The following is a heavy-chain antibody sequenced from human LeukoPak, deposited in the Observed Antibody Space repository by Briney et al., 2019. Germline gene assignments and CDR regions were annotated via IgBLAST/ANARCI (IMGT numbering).Heavy chain of an antibody. CDR2: MNPNSGNT. Sequence: ASVKVSCKASGYTFTSYGINWVRQAPGQGLEWMGWMNPNSGNTGYAQKFQGRVTMTRNTSISTAYMELSSLRSEDTAVYYCARGRYDILTGHYYWGQGTLVTVSS. CDR1: GYTFTSYG. J-gene: IGHJ4*02. CDR3: ARGRYDILTGHYY. D-gene: IGHD3-9*01. V-gene: IGHV1-8*02.